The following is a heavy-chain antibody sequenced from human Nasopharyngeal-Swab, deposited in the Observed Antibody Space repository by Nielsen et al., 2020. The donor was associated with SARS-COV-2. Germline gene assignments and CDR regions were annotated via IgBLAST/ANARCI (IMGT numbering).Heavy chain of an antibody. V-gene: IGHV3-7*01. D-gene: IGHD2-2*01. CDR3: ARGGRYQLPFTFQH. CDR2: IKQDGSEK. J-gene: IGHJ1*01. Sequence: WIRQPPGKGLEWVANIKQDGSEKYYVDSVKGRFTISRDNAKNSLYLQMNSLRAEDTAVYYCARGGRYQLPFTFQHWGQGTLVTASS.